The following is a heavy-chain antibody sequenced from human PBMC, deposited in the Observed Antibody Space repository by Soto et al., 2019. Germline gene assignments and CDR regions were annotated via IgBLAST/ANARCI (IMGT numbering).Heavy chain of an antibody. V-gene: IGHV4-39*01. J-gene: IGHJ4*02. D-gene: IGHD5-12*01. Sequence: SETLSLTCTVSGGSISSDSYYWGWIRQPPGKGLEWIGTIYYSGSTYYNPSLKSRVTISVDTSKNQFSLNLSSVTAADTAVYYCVRKDVVATYDIDYWGQGTLVTVSS. CDR3: VRKDVVATYDIDY. CDR2: IYYSGST. CDR1: GGSISSDSYY.